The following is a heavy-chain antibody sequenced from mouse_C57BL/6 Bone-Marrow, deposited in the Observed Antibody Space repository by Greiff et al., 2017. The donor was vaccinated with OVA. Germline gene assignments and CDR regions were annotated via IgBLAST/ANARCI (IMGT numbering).Heavy chain of an antibody. V-gene: IGHV1-18*01. CDR1: GYTFTDYN. CDR3: ARDPSYYGSSYWYFDV. Sequence: DVKLQESGPELVKPGASVKIPCKASGYTFTDYNMDWVKQSHGKSLECIGDINPNNGGTIYNQKFKGKATLTVDKSSSTAYMELRSLTSEDTAVYYCARDPSYYGSSYWYFDVGGTGTTVTVSA. CDR2: INPNNGGT. J-gene: IGHJ1*03. D-gene: IGHD1-1*01.